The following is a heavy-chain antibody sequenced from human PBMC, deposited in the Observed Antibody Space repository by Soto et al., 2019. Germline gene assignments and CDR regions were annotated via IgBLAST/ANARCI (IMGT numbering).Heavy chain of an antibody. CDR1: AFSLSTNG. J-gene: IGHJ6*02. CDR3: AKGGSGNYLTYYYYYVMDV. D-gene: IGHD3-22*01. CDR2: ISYDGNNK. V-gene: IGHV3-30*18. Sequence: LRLSCAASAFSLSTNGMHWVRQAPGKGLEWVAVISYDGNNKYYADSVKGRFTISRDNSKNTVYLEMNNLRAEDTAMYYCAKGGSGNYLTYYYYYVMDVWGQGTTVTVSS.